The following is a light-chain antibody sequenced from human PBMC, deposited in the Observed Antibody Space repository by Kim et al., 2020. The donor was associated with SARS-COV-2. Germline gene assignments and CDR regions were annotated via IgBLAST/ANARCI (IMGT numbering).Light chain of an antibody. Sequence: EIVLTQSPGTLSLSPGERATLSCRASQSVSSNYLAWYQQKPGQAPRLLIYGASSRATGIPDRFSGSGSGTDFTLTITRLEPEDFAVYYCQQYSSSTATFGQVTKVDIK. V-gene: IGKV3-20*01. CDR3: QQYSSSTAT. CDR2: GAS. J-gene: IGKJ1*01. CDR1: QSVSSNY.